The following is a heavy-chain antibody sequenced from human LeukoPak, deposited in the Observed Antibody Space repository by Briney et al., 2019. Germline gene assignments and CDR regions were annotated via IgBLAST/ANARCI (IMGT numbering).Heavy chain of an antibody. D-gene: IGHD6-19*01. V-gene: IGHV3-7*03. CDR3: ARVKSSGWYGYFYGNFDY. CDR1: GFTFRSYW. Sequence: GGSLRLSCAASGFTFRSYWMSWVRQAPGKGLEWVANIKHDGSEIYYVDSVKGRFTISRDNAKKSLYLQMNSLRAEDTALYYCARVKSSGWYGYFYGNFDYWGQGTLVTVSS. CDR2: IKHDGSEI. J-gene: IGHJ4*02.